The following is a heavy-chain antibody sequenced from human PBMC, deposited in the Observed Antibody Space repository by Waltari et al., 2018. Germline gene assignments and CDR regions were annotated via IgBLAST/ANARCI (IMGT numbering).Heavy chain of an antibody. CDR3: ARLAHPYDILTGSDY. D-gene: IGHD3-9*01. Sequence: QVQLVESGGGVVQPGRSLRLSCAASGFTFSSYAMHWVRQAQGKGLEWVAVISYDGSNKYYADSVKGRFTISRDNSKNTLYLQMNSLRAEYTAVYYCARLAHPYDILTGSDYWGQGNLVTVSS. CDR2: ISYDGSNK. J-gene: IGHJ4*02. V-gene: IGHV3-30-3*01. CDR1: GFTFSSYA.